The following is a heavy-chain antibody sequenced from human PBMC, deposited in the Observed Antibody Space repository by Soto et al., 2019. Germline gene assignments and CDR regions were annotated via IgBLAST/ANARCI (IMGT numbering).Heavy chain of an antibody. D-gene: IGHD3-10*01. CDR3: SRGAGSGSYYPPDY. V-gene: IGHV3-23*01. Sequence: GGSLRLSCAASGFTFSSYWMSWVRQAPGKGLEWVSDISGSGSSTYYADSVRGRFTISRDNSKNTLYLQMNSLRAEDTAVYYCSRGAGSGSYYPPDYWGQGTLVTVSS. CDR2: ISGSGSST. J-gene: IGHJ4*02. CDR1: GFTFSSYW.